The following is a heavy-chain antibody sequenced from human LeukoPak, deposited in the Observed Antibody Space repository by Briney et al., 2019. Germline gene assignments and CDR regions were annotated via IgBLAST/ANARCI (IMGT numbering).Heavy chain of an antibody. CDR3: ARDQAAKAGDSSGYYRLDY. CDR2: ISSSGSTI. CDR1: GFTFSDYY. D-gene: IGHD3-22*01. J-gene: IGHJ4*02. V-gene: IGHV3-11*04. Sequence: GGSLRLSCAASGFTFSDYYMSWVRQAPGKGLEWVSYISSSGSTIYYADSVKGRFTISRDNAKNSLYLQMNSLRAEDTAVYYCARDQAAKAGDSSGYYRLDYWGQGTLVTVSS.